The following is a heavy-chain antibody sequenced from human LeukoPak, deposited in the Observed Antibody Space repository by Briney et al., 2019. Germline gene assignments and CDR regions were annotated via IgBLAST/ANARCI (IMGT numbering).Heavy chain of an antibody. V-gene: IGHV1-69*04. D-gene: IGHD3-22*01. CDR1: GGTFSSYA. Sequence: GSSVKVSCKASGGTFSSYAISWVRQAPGQGLEWIGRIIPILGIANYAQKFQGRVTITADKSTSTAYMELSSLRSEDTAVYYCARDLYYYDSSGFYYYYGMDVWGQGTTVTVSS. CDR3: ARDLYYYDSSGFYYYYGMDV. J-gene: IGHJ6*02. CDR2: IIPILGIA.